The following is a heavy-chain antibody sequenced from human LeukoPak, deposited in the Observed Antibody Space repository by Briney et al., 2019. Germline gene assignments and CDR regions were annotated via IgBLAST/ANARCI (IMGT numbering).Heavy chain of an antibody. D-gene: IGHD3-10*01. V-gene: IGHV4-34*01. CDR3: ASGPRGITGVSGTFDY. CDR2: INHGGST. Sequence: PLETLWLTCAVYEESFSGYCRTWIRQPPGKGLEWIGEINHGGSTNYNPSLKSRVTISVDTSKNQFSLKLSSVTAADTAVYYCASGPRGITGVSGTFDYWGQGTLVTVSS. CDR1: EESFSGYC. J-gene: IGHJ4*02.